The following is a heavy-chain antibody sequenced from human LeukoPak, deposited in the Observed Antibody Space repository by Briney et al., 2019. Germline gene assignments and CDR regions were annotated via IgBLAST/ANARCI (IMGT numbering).Heavy chain of an antibody. D-gene: IGHD1-1*01. CDR3: ARDHNYAFDN. CDR2: IGIDSGNT. CDR1: GFPSFEYS. V-gene: IGHV3-48*01. J-gene: IGHJ4*02. Sequence: PGGSLRLSCTPSGFPSFEYSMNWVPQVPGRGRGWISFIGIDSGNTNSADSVRGRITISADKAKNSLYLQMNSLRVEDTAVYYCARDHNYAFDNWGQGTLVSVAS.